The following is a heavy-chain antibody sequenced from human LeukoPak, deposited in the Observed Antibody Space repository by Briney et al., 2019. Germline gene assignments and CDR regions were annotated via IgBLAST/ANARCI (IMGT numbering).Heavy chain of an antibody. CDR3: AREREGRYNWNYGAVDY. J-gene: IGHJ4*02. V-gene: IGHV3-11*04. CDR1: GFTFSDYY. CDR2: ISSSGSTI. Sequence: GESLKISCAASGFTFSDYYMSWIRQAPGKGLEWVSYISSSGSTIYYADSVKGRFTISRDNAKNSLYLQMNSLRAEDTAVYYCAREREGRYNWNYGAVDYWGQGTLVTVSS. D-gene: IGHD1-7*01.